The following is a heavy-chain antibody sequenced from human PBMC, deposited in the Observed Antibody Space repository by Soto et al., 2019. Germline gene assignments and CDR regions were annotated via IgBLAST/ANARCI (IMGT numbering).Heavy chain of an antibody. J-gene: IGHJ4*02. CDR3: ARGSNGYHFDY. D-gene: IGHD5-12*01. CDR1: GFTFSSYG. Sequence: GGSLRLSCAASGFTFSSYGMHWVRQAPGKGLEWVAVISYDGSNKYYADSVKGRFTISRDNSKNTLYLQMNSLRAEDTAVYYCARGSNGYHFDYWGQGTLVTVSS. V-gene: IGHV3-30*03. CDR2: ISYDGSNK.